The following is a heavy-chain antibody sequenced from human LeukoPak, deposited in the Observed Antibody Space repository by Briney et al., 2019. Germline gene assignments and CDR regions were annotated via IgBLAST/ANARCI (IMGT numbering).Heavy chain of an antibody. Sequence: GESLKISCKGPGYTFTTYWIGWVRQIPGKGLEWMGIIYPGDSDTRYSPSFQGQVTISADKSISTAYLQWSSLKASDTAMYYCARRAYCSGDTCYYFDFWGQGTLVTVSS. CDR2: IYPGDSDT. V-gene: IGHV5-51*01. CDR1: GYTFTTYW. CDR3: ARRAYCSGDTCYYFDF. J-gene: IGHJ4*02. D-gene: IGHD2-15*01.